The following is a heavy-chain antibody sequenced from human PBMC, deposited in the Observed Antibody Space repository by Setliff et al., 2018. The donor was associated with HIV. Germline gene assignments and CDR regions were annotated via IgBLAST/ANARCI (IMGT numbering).Heavy chain of an antibody. CDR3: ARDGDYGEYGA. D-gene: IGHD4-17*01. CDR1: GYTFTNYD. V-gene: IGHV1-2*02. J-gene: IGHJ5*02. Sequence: GASVKVSCKASGYTFTNYDINWVRQAPGQGLEWMGWINPNSGGTDYAQKFQGRVTMTRDTSISTAYMELSRLRSDDTAVYYCARDGDYGEYGAWGQGTLVTVSS. CDR2: INPNSGGT.